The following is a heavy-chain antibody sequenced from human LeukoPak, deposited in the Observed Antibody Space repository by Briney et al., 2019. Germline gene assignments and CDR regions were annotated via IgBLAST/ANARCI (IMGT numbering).Heavy chain of an antibody. CDR1: GFTFSDYW. CDR3: AREYDFWSGYRPEAYYYYGMDV. D-gene: IGHD3-3*01. CDR2: IKQDGSEK. V-gene: IGHV3-7*01. Sequence: GGSLRLSCAASGFTFSDYWMSWVRQAPGKGLEWVANIKQDGSEKYYVDSVKGRFTISRDNAKNSLYLQMNSLRAEDTAVYYCAREYDFWSGYRPEAYYYYGMDVWGQGTTVTVSS. J-gene: IGHJ6*02.